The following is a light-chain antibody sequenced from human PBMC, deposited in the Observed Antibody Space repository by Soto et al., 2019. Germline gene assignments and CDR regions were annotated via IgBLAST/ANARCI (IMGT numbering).Light chain of an antibody. CDR3: SSYTSSITVI. CDR1: RSDVGGYNY. Sequence: QSALTQPASVSGSPGQSITIFCTGTRSDVGGYNYVSWYQQHPGKAPKLMIYDVNNRPSGVSNRFSGSKSGNTASLTISGLQAEDEADYYCSSYTSSITVIFGGGTKLTVL. V-gene: IGLV2-14*01. CDR2: DVN. J-gene: IGLJ2*01.